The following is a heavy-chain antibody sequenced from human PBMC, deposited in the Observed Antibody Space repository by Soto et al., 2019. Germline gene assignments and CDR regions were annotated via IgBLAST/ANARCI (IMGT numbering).Heavy chain of an antibody. V-gene: IGHV1-2*02. CDR3: ARDLAKGGGSAGFDY. D-gene: IGHD2-15*01. CDR2: INPNSGGT. CDR1: GYTFTGYY. J-gene: IGHJ4*02. Sequence: QVQLVQSGAEVKKPGASVKVSCKASGYTFTGYYIHWVRQAPGQGLEWMGWINPNSGGTKYPQKFQGRVTMTRDTSIRTVHMSLTGLKYDHTAVYFCARDLAKGGGSAGFDYWGQGTLVAVSS.